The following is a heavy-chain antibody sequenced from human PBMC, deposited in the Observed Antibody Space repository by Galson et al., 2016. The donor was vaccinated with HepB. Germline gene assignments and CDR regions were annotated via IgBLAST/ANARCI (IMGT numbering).Heavy chain of an antibody. V-gene: IGHV3-30*18. J-gene: IGHJ3*01. Sequence: SLRLSCAVSGFSFSTYAVHWVRQAPGKGLEWVALISYDGSYSSYADSVKGRFTISRDNSKKTLYLQMNSLRAEDTAVYYCAKVPSMVRGFWGQGTMVTVSS. CDR2: ISYDGSYS. CDR1: GFSFSTYA. CDR3: AKVPSMVRGF. D-gene: IGHD3-10*01.